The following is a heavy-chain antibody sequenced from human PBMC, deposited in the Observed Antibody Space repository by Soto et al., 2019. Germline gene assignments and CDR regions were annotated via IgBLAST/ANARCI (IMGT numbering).Heavy chain of an antibody. Sequence: QVQLVQSGAEVKKPGASVKVSCKASGYTFTSYNINWVRQASGQGLEWMGRMTHNSGNTGYAQKFQGRVTMTRHIPMSTAYMELSSLKSEDTAVYYCATEAAAGTGTLDYWGQGTLVTFSS. CDR1: GYTFTSYN. J-gene: IGHJ4*02. D-gene: IGHD6-13*01. CDR2: MTHNSGNT. V-gene: IGHV1-8*01. CDR3: ATEAAAGTGTLDY.